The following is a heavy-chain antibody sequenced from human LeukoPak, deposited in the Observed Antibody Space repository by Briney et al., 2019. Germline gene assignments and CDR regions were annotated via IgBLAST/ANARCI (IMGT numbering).Heavy chain of an antibody. D-gene: IGHD6-19*01. J-gene: IGHJ4*02. CDR3: ARHSSGWINFDY. Sequence: SVKVSCKASGGTFSSYAISWVRQAPGQGLEWMGRNIPIFGTANYAQKFQGRVTITTDESTSTAYMELSSLRSEDTAVYYCARHSSGWINFDYRGQGTLGTVSA. CDR2: NIPIFGTA. CDR1: GGTFSSYA. V-gene: IGHV1-69*05.